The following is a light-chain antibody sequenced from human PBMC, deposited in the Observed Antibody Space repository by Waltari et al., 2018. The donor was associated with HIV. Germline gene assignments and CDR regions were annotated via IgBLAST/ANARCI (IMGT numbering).Light chain of an antibody. J-gene: IGLJ1*01. Sequence: QSALTQPPSVSGLSGQSITISCTATSTDVGCYTLVSWYQHHPGKAPKLMIYEVSQRPSGISNRFSGSKSGNTASLTISGLQAEDEADYYCCSYAGSPYVFGNGTKVTVL. CDR3: CSYAGSPYV. CDR1: STDVGCYTL. V-gene: IGLV2-23*02. CDR2: EVS.